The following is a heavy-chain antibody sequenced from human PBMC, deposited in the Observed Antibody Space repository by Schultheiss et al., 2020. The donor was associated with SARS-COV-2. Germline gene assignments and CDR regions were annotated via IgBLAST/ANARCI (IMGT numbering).Heavy chain of an antibody. D-gene: IGHD6-13*01. V-gene: IGHV4-61*08. J-gene: IGHJ4*02. CDR2: IYYSGST. CDR1: GGSISSGGYS. CDR3: ARVPTGIAAAGSPDY. Sequence: SETLSLTCAVSGGSISSGGYSWSWIRQPPGKGLEWIGYIYYSGSTNYNPSLKSRVTISVDTSKNQFSLKLSSVTAADTAVYYCARVPTGIAAAGSPDYWGQGTLVTVSS.